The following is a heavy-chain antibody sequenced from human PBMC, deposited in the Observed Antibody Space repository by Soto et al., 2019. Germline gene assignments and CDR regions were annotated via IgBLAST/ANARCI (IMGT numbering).Heavy chain of an antibody. J-gene: IGHJ3*02. CDR3: ARLGRDIVVVVAAYDAFDI. CDR1: GGSISSGGYY. Sequence: SETLSLTCTVSGGSISSGGYYWSWIRQHPGKGLEWIGYIYYSGSTYYNPSLKSRVTISVDTSKNQFSLKLSSVTAADTAVYYCARLGRDIVVVVAAYDAFDIWGQGTMVTVSS. CDR2: IYYSGST. V-gene: IGHV4-31*03. D-gene: IGHD2-15*01.